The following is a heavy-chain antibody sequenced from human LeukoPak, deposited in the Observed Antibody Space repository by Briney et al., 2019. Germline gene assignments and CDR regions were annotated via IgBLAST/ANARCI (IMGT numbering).Heavy chain of an antibody. J-gene: IGHJ4*02. CDR1: GFTFSSYE. Sequence: GGSLRLSCAASGFTFSSYEMNWVRQAPGKGLEWVSYISSSGNTIYYTDSVKGRFTISRDNAKNSLFLQMNSLRVEDTAVYYCARDLGSTSCFDYWGQGTLVTVSS. CDR3: ARDLGSTSCFDY. V-gene: IGHV3-48*03. D-gene: IGHD6-6*01. CDR2: ISSSGNTI.